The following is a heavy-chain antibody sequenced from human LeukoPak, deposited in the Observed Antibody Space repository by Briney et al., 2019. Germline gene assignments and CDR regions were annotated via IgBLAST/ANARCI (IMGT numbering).Heavy chain of an antibody. D-gene: IGHD1-14*01. CDR3: ARSEPSHYYYYMDV. V-gene: IGHV1-69*13. CDR2: IIPIFGTA. J-gene: IGHJ6*03. Sequence: ASVKVSCKASGGTFSSYAISWVRQAPGQGLEWMGGIIPIFGTANYAQKFQGRVTITADESTSTAYMELSSLRSEDTAVYYCARSEPSHYYYYMDVWGKGTTVTVSS. CDR1: GGTFSSYA.